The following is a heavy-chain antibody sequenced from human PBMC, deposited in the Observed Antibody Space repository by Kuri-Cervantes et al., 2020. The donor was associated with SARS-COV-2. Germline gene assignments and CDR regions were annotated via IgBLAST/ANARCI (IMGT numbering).Heavy chain of an antibody. CDR2: ISYDGSNK. Sequence: GGSLRLSCVASGFTFSSYVMHWVRQAPGKGLEWVALISYDGSNKYYADSVKGRFTISRDNSKNTLYLQMNSLRAEDTAVYYCARDPLSQSIDDYYYVMDFWGQGTTVTVSS. D-gene: IGHD3-22*01. CDR1: GFTFSSYV. J-gene: IGHJ6*02. CDR3: ARDPLSQSIDDYYYVMDF. V-gene: IGHV3-30*01.